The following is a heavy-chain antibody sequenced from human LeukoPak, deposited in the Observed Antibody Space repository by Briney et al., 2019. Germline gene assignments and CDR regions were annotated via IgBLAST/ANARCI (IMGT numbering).Heavy chain of an antibody. Sequence: SETLSLTCTVSGGSISSYYWSWIRQPPGKGLEWSGYIYYSGSTNYNPSLTSRVTISVDTSKNQFSLKLSSVTAADTAVYYCARAGYYYDSSRYYYYYMDVWGKGTTVTVSS. CDR3: ARAGYYYDSSRYYYYYMDV. D-gene: IGHD3-22*01. J-gene: IGHJ6*03. V-gene: IGHV4-59*01. CDR2: IYYSGST. CDR1: GGSISSYY.